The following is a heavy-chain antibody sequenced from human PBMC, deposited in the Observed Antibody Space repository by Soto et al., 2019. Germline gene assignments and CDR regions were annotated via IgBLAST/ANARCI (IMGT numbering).Heavy chain of an antibody. V-gene: IGHV4-59*01. CDR1: GGSISSYY. D-gene: IGHD5-12*01. J-gene: IGHJ5*02. CDR3: ARGKDGYNYNWLDP. CDR2: IYYSGST. Sequence: SETLSLTCTVSGGSISSYYWSWIRQPPGKGLEWIGYIYYSGSTNYNPSLKSRVTISVDTSKNQFSLKLSSVTAADTAVYYCARGKDGYNYNWLDPWGQGTLVTVSS.